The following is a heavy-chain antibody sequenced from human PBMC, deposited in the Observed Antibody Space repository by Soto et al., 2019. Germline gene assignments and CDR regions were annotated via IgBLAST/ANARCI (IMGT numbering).Heavy chain of an antibody. CDR2: ISSSGST. J-gene: IGHJ3*02. D-gene: IGHD5-12*01. V-gene: IGHV3-53*01. CDR1: GFTVSSNY. Sequence: PGGSLRLSCAASGFTVSSNYMSWVRQAPGKGLEWVSVISSSGSTYYADSVKGRFTISRDNAKNSLYLQMNSLRAEDTAVYYCSMIRLRSSAFDIRDTGTM. CDR3: SMIRLRSSAFDI.